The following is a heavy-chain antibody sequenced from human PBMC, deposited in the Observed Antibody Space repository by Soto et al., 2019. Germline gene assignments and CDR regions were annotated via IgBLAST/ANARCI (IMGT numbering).Heavy chain of an antibody. CDR3: ARDTGGSYAY. J-gene: IGHJ4*02. D-gene: IGHD3-16*01. CDR2: TRNKVNSFSA. Sequence: ESGGGLGQPGGSLRLSCAASGFIFSEYYMYWVRQVPGAGLEWVGRTRNKVNSFSAEYAASVKGRFSIYRDASKDSMYLQMNSLKSDDTAVYYCARDTGGSYAYWGQGALVTVSS. V-gene: IGHV3-72*01. CDR1: GFIFSEYY.